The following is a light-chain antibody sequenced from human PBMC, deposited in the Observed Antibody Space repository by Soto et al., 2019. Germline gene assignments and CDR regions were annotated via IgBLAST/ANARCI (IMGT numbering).Light chain of an antibody. CDR3: CSYAGSSTVYV. CDR1: SSDVGSYKL. J-gene: IGLJ1*01. V-gene: IGLV2-23*02. Sequence: QSALTQPASVSGSPGQPITITCTGTSSDVGSYKLVSWYQQYPGKAPKLMIYEVSKRPSGVSNRFSGSKSGNTASLTISGLQAEDEADYYCCSYAGSSTVYVFGTGTKLTVL. CDR2: EVS.